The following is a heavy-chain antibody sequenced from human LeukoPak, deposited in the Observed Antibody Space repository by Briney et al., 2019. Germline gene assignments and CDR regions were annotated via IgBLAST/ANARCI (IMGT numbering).Heavy chain of an antibody. J-gene: IGHJ3*02. D-gene: IGHD3-22*01. V-gene: IGHV3-7*03. CDR2: IKQDGSEK. CDR3: ARAVYDSSGSDAFDI. CDR1: GFTFSSYW. Sequence: GGSLRLSCAASGFTFSSYWMSWVRQAPGKGLEWVANIKQDGSEKYYVDSVKGRFTISRDNAKNSLYLQMNSLRAEDTAVYYCARAVYDSSGSDAFDIWGQGTMVTVSS.